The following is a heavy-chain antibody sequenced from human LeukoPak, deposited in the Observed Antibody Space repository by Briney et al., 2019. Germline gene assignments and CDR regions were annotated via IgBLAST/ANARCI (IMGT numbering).Heavy chain of an antibody. Sequence: SGPTLVKPTQTLTLTCTFSGFSLSTSGVGVGWIRQPPGKTLDWLALIYWDDDKRYSPTLKSRLTITKDTSKNQVVLTMTSMDPVDTATYYCAHATTTAARLIVEGPYYFDYWGQGNLVTASS. V-gene: IGHV2-5*02. CDR2: IYWDDDK. D-gene: IGHD6-6*01. CDR1: GFSLSTSGVG. J-gene: IGHJ4*02. CDR3: AHATTTAARLIVEGPYYFDY.